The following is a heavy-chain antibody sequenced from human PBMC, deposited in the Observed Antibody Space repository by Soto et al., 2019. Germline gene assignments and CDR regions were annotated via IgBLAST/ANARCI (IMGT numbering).Heavy chain of an antibody. Sequence: WSLRLSCAPSGLTLTRYRMNWVRQAPGKGLEWVSSLSSTTNYIYYGDSMKGRFTISRDNAKNSLYLEMNSLRAEDTAVYYCARESEDLTSNFDYWGQGTLVTVSS. J-gene: IGHJ4*02. V-gene: IGHV3-21*06. CDR3: ARESEDLTSNFDY. CDR2: LSSTTNYI. CDR1: GLTLTRYR.